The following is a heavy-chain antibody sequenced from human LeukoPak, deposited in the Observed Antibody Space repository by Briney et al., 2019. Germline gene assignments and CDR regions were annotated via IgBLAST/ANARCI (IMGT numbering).Heavy chain of an antibody. Sequence: SVKVSCKASGGSFGTYAISWVRQAPGQGLEWMGGIIPIFGTANYAQKFQGRVTLSADESTGTAYMELSSLRSDDTAVYYCARDWCSGGSCSGAFDYWGQGTLVTVSS. CDR2: IIPIFGTA. J-gene: IGHJ4*02. CDR1: GGSFGTYA. V-gene: IGHV1-69*13. D-gene: IGHD2-15*01. CDR3: ARDWCSGGSCSGAFDY.